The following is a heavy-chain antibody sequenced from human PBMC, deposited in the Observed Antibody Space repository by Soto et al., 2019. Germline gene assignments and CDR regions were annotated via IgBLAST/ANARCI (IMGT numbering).Heavy chain of an antibody. CDR1: GFIFSSYG. D-gene: IGHD2-8*01. V-gene: IGHV3-30*18. Sequence: GGSLRLSCAASGFIFSSYGMHWVRHAPGKGLEWVSLISYDGNDKYYADSVKGRFSVSRDNAKDTLYLQMHSLGVEDTAVYYCAKDEGMVTDGAFDYWGQGTLVTVSS. CDR2: ISYDGNDK. J-gene: IGHJ4*02. CDR3: AKDEGMVTDGAFDY.